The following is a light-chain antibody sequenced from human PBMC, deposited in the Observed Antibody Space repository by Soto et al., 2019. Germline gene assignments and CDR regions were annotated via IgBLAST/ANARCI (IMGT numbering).Light chain of an antibody. CDR1: ESMDNW. CDR3: QKYNSAPQT. J-gene: IGKJ1*01. CDR2: AAS. V-gene: IGKV1-27*01. Sequence: SVGDAFTITCLASESMDNWLAWYQQKPGKVPKLLIYAASTLQSGVPSRFSGSGSGTDFTLTISSLQPEDVATYYCQKYNSAPQTFGQGTKVDIK.